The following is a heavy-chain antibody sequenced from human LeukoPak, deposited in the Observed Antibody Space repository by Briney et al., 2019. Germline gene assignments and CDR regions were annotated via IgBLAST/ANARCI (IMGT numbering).Heavy chain of an antibody. CDR1: GFSFYNAW. J-gene: IGHJ4*02. D-gene: IGHD3-22*01. Sequence: GGSLRLSCAASGFSFYNAWMHWVRQAPGKGLEWVSVIYTDGSTYYADSVKGRFTVSRDSSKNTLYLQMSSLRAEDTAAYYCTRDRGYYDSSPPDWGQGTLVTVSS. CDR2: IYTDGST. V-gene: IGHV3-53*01. CDR3: TRDRGYYDSSPPD.